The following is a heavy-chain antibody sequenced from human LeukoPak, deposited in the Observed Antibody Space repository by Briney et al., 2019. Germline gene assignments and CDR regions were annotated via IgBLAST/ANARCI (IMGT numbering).Heavy chain of an antibody. V-gene: IGHV1-8*01. Sequence: GASVKVSCKASGYTFTNYDINWVRQATGQGLEWMGWMNPNSGNTGYAQKFQGRVTMTRNTSISTVYMELSSLRSEDTAVYYCARSFHCSGGSCYSWAFDYWGQGTLVTVSS. D-gene: IGHD2-15*01. CDR2: MNPNSGNT. CDR3: ARSFHCSGGSCYSWAFDY. CDR1: GYTFTNYD. J-gene: IGHJ4*02.